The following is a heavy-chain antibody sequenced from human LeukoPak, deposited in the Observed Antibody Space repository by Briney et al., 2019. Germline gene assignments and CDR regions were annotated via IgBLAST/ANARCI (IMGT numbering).Heavy chain of an antibody. D-gene: IGHD3-22*01. CDR3: AATYYYDSSGYYGMDV. V-gene: IGHV1-58*02. CDR2: IVVGSGNT. CDR1: GFTFTISA. J-gene: IGHJ6*02. Sequence: GASVKVSCKASGFTFTISAMQWVRQARGQRLEWIGWIVVGSGNTNYAQKFQERVTITSDMSTNTAYMELSSLRSEDTAVYYCAATYYYDSSGYYGMDVWGQGTTVTVSS.